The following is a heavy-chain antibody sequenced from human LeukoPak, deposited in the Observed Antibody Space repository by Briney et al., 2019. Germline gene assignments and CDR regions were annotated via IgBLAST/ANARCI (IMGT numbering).Heavy chain of an antibody. CDR3: AKVGGIVVVPAAPFDY. V-gene: IGHV3-23*01. Sequence: GGSLRLSCAASGFTFSSYAMSWVRQAPGKGLEWVSAISGSGGSTYYADSVKGRFTISRDNSKNTLYLQMNSLRAEDTAVYYCAKVGGIVVVPAAPFDYWGQGTLVTVSS. J-gene: IGHJ4*02. CDR2: ISGSGGST. CDR1: GFTFSSYA. D-gene: IGHD2-2*01.